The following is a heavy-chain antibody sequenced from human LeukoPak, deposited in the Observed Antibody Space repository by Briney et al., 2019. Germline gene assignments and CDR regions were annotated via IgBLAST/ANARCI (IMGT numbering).Heavy chain of an antibody. Sequence: GGSLRLSCAASGFTFSSYWMHWVRQAPGKGLVWVSRINSDGSSITYADSVKGRFTISRDNAKNTLYLQMNSLRVEDTAVYYCAGEGRVSGYDFDCWGQGTLVTVSS. CDR3: AGEGRVSGYDFDC. J-gene: IGHJ4*02. V-gene: IGHV3-74*03. D-gene: IGHD5-12*01. CDR2: INSDGSSI. CDR1: GFTFSSYW.